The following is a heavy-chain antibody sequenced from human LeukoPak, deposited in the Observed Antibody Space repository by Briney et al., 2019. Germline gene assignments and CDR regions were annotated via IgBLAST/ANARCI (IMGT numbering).Heavy chain of an antibody. J-gene: IGHJ5*02. Sequence: PGGSLRLSCAASGFSFSNYWIHWVRQAPGKRLVWVSRISSGVISTNYADPVKGRFTISRDNAKNTVYLQMNSLRVEDTAVYYCARARVGCWWFDPWGQGTLVTVSS. CDR2: ISSGVIST. CDR3: ARARVGCWWFDP. D-gene: IGHD2-15*01. CDR1: GFSFSNYW. V-gene: IGHV3-74*01.